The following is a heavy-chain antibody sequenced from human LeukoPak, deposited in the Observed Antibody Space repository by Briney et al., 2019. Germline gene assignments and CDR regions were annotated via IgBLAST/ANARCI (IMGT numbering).Heavy chain of an antibody. CDR3: ALSVVGGSYDYFDS. D-gene: IGHD3-10*01. CDR1: GYTFTDYY. V-gene: IGHV1-2*06. Sequence: ASVKVSCKASGYTFTDYYMHWVRQAPGQGLEWMGRINPNSGDTNYALKFQDRVTMTRDTSISTAYMELSRLRSDDTAVYYCALSVVGGSYDYFDSWGQGTLVTVSS. CDR2: INPNSGDT. J-gene: IGHJ4*02.